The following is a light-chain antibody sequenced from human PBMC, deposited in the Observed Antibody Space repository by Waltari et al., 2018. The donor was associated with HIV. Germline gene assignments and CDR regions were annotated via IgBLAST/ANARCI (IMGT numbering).Light chain of an antibody. CDR3: VSYAGVANRWV. CDR1: TSAAGGYDH. CDR2: EVV. V-gene: IGLV2-8*01. Sequence: QSALTQPPSASGSPGQSVTISCIGPTSAAGGYDHVSWYQQHPGKAPKILLYEVVKRPSGVPDRFSGSKSGNTASLTVSGLQADDEADYYCVSYAGVANRWVFGGGTKLTVL. J-gene: IGLJ3*02.